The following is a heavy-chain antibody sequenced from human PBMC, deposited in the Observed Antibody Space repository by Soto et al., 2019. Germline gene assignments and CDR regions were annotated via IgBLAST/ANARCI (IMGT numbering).Heavy chain of an antibody. Sequence: RRLSCAASGFTFSSYAMSWVRQAPGKGLEWVSAISGSSDNIKYADSVKGRFTISRDNAKNSLYLQMNSLRAEDTAVYYCVRDSARIVVVPRVDGDNWLDPWGQGTLVTVSS. CDR1: GFTFSSYA. CDR3: VRDSARIVVVPRVDGDNWLDP. CDR2: ISGSSDNI. D-gene: IGHD2-2*01. J-gene: IGHJ5*02. V-gene: IGHV3-23*01.